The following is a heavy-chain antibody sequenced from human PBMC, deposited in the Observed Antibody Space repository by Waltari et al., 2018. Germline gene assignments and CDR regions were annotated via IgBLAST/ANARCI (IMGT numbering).Heavy chain of an antibody. CDR1: GGSISSGGYY. Sequence: QVQLQESGPGLVKPSQTLSLTCTVSGGSISSGGYYWSWIRQHPGKGLEWIGYIYHSGSTYYNPALKSRVTISVDRSKNQFSLKLSSVTAADTAVYYRARAPPYCGGDCPAEYFQHWGQGTLVTVSS. J-gene: IGHJ1*01. CDR3: ARAPPYCGGDCPAEYFQH. V-gene: IGHV4-31*03. CDR2: IYHSGST. D-gene: IGHD2-21*02.